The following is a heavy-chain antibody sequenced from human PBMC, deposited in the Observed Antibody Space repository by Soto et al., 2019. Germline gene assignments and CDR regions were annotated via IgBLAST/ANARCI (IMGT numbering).Heavy chain of an antibody. CDR3: AREAV. V-gene: IGHV3-7*05. CDR2: IKQDGSQQ. J-gene: IGHJ6*02. Sequence: EVQLVESGGGLVQPGGSLRLSCAASGFTFSGYWMSWVRQAPGKGLEWVANIKQDGSQQFYVDSVKGRFTISRDNAKNSLYLQMNSLRAEDTAVYYCAREAVWGQGTTVTVSS. CDR1: GFTFSGYW.